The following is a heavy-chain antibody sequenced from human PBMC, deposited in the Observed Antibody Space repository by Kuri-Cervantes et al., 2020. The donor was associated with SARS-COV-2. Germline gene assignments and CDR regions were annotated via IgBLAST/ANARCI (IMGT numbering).Heavy chain of an antibody. J-gene: IGHJ6*02. D-gene: IGHD3-16*02. CDR3: VRVRCGILTCRYGMDV. V-gene: IGHV3-72*01. CDR1: GFTFSDHY. CDR2: SKNRNNGYTT. Sequence: GGSLRLSCAASGFTFSDHYLDWIRQAPGKGLEWVGRSKNRNNGYTTEYAASVEGRFTISRDVSKHSLYLQMSGLRLEDAAVYYCVRVRCGILTCRYGMDVWGQGTTVTVSS.